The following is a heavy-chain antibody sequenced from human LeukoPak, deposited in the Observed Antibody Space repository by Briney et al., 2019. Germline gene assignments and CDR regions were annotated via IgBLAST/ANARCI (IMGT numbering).Heavy chain of an antibody. CDR1: GGSISSYY. D-gene: IGHD6-13*01. CDR2: IYYSGST. Sequence: SETLSLTCTVSGGSISSYYWSWIRQPPGKGLEWIGYIYYSGSTNYNPSLKSRVTISVDTSKNQFSLKLSSVTAADTAVYYCARHRYSSSWYYGELDPWDQGTLVTVSS. V-gene: IGHV4-59*08. J-gene: IGHJ5*02. CDR3: ARHRYSSSWYYGELDP.